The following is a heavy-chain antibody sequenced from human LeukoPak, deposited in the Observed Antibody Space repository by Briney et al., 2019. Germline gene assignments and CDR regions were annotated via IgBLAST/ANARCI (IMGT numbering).Heavy chain of an antibody. CDR2: INSNSGDT. Sequence: ASVQVSCKASGYTFTGYYMHWVRQAPGQGLEWMGWINSNSGDTNYAQKFQGRVTMTRDTSISTAYMELSRLRSDDTAVYYCGRDFRDSLDYWGQGTLVTVSS. V-gene: IGHV1-2*02. J-gene: IGHJ4*02. CDR3: GRDFRDSLDY. CDR1: GYTFTGYY.